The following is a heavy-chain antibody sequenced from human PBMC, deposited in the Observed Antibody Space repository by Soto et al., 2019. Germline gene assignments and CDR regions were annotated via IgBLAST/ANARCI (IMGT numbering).Heavy chain of an antibody. CDR1: GGSFSGYY. CDR3: ARGPVPNVY. CDR2: INHSGST. V-gene: IGHV4-34*01. Sequence: LSLTCAVYGGSFSGYYWSWIRQPPGKGLEWIGEINHSGSTNYNPSLKSRVTISVDTSKNQFSLKLSSVTAADTAVYYCARGPVPNVYWGQGTLVTVSS. J-gene: IGHJ4*02. D-gene: IGHD2-2*01.